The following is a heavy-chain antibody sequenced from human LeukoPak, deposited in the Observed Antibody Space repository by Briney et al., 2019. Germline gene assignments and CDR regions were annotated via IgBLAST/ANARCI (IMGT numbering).Heavy chain of an antibody. Sequence: ASVKVSCKASGGTFSSYAISWVRQAPGQGLEWMGGIILIFGTANYAQKFQGRVTITADESTSTAYMELSSLRSEDTAVYYCAREDGIAVAYFDYWGQGTLVTVSS. J-gene: IGHJ4*02. D-gene: IGHD6-19*01. V-gene: IGHV1-69*13. CDR2: IILIFGTA. CDR1: GGTFSSYA. CDR3: AREDGIAVAYFDY.